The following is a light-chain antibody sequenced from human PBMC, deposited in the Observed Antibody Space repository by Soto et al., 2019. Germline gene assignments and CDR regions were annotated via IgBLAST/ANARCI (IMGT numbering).Light chain of an antibody. CDR3: QQYNDWPPGT. CDR1: QSISSK. Sequence: EIVMTQSPATLSVSPGERATLSCRASQSISSKLVWYQQKPGQAPRLLVYGASIRAIGIPDRFSGSGSGTEFTLTISSLQSEDFAVYYCQQYNDWPPGTFGQGTKVDIK. V-gene: IGKV3D-15*01. CDR2: GAS. J-gene: IGKJ1*01.